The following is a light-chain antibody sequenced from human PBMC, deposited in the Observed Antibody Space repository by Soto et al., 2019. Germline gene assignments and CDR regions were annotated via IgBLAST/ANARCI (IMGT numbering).Light chain of an antibody. CDR3: SSYTSSLWV. J-gene: IGLJ1*01. V-gene: IGLV2-14*01. Sequence: QSVLTQPASVSGSPGQSITISCTGSTGDVGYYSYVSWYQHHPGRAPKLMIYEVSHRPSGVSNRFSGSKSGNTASLTISGLQAEDEADYYCSSYTSSLWVFGTGTKLTVL. CDR2: EVS. CDR1: TGDVGYYSY.